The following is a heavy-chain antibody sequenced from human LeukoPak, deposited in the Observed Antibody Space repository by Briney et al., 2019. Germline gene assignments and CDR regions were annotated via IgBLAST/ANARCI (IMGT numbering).Heavy chain of an antibody. J-gene: IGHJ4*02. CDR1: GFTFSAYW. CDR3: ARLVDNGGYHPDY. CDR2: IRQDASEK. V-gene: IGHV3-7*01. D-gene: IGHD5-12*01. Sequence: PGGSLRLSCAASGFTFSAYWMTWVRQAPGKGLEWVANIRQDASEKYYVDSVKGRFTISRDNAKNSLYLQMNSLRVEDTAVYSCARLVDNGGYHPDYWGQGTLVTVSS.